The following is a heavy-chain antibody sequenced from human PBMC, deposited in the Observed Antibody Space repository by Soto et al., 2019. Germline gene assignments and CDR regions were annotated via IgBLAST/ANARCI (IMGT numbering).Heavy chain of an antibody. J-gene: IGHJ3*02. Sequence: QVQLVESGGGLVKPGGSLRLSCAASGFIFSDYYRTWIRQAPGKGLEWVSYISSSGTGIYYPDSVKGRFTISRDNAKNSLYLQMSSLRAEVTAVYYCARAYSDAFDIWGQGTMVTVSS. V-gene: IGHV3-11*01. CDR1: GFIFSDYY. D-gene: IGHD2-15*01. CDR3: ARAYSDAFDI. CDR2: ISSSGTGI.